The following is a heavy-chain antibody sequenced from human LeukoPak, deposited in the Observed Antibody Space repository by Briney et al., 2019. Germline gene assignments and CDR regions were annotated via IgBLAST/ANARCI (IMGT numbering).Heavy chain of an antibody. CDR3: AKDIGAKPEDWFDG. J-gene: IGHJ5*02. CDR1: GFRFSGYA. V-gene: IGHV3-23*01. CDR2: ISPSAENT. D-gene: IGHD5-12*01. Sequence: PGGSLRLSCAVSGFRFSGYAMIWVRQAPGEGLEWVSSISPSAENTYYADSVRGRSIVSRDNANNTLFLHMNSLRAEDTAVYYCAKDIGAKPEDWFDGWGQGTLVTVSS.